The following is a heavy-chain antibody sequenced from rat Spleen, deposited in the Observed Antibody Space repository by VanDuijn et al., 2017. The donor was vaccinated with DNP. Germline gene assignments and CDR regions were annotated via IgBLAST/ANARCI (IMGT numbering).Heavy chain of an antibody. CDR1: GFNFNDYW. CDR2: INKDSSTI. J-gene: IGHJ2*01. Sequence: EVKLVESGDGLVQPGSSLKLSCAASGFNFNDYWMGWVRQAPGKGLEWIGQINKDSSTINYNPSLKEKITISRDNAQNTLYLQMSKLGSEDTAIYYCAKGPNYGGWSDYFDYWGQGVMVTVSS. V-gene: IGHV4-2*01. CDR3: AKGPNYGGWSDYFDY. D-gene: IGHD1-11*01.